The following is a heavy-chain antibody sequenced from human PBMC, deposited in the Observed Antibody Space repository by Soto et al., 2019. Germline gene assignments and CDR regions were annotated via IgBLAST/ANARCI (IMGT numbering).Heavy chain of an antibody. D-gene: IGHD2-2*01. Sequence: GGSLRLSCSASGFTFSSYAMHWVRQAPGKGLEYVSAISSNGGSTYYADSVKGRFTISRDNSKNTLYLQMSSLRAEDTAVYYCVKSVVVPAASAPMYYGMDVWGQGTTVTVSS. CDR1: GFTFSSYA. V-gene: IGHV3-64D*06. CDR2: ISSNGGST. J-gene: IGHJ6*02. CDR3: VKSVVVPAASAPMYYGMDV.